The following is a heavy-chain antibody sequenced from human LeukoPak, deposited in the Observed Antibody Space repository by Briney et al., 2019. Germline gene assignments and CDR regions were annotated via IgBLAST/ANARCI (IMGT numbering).Heavy chain of an antibody. D-gene: IGHD3-3*01. Sequence: GRSLRLSCTASGFTFGDYAMSWVRQAPGKGLEWVGFIRSKAYGGTTEYAASVKGRFTISRDDSKSIAYLQMNSLKTEDTAVYYCSNGYGFWSGYYPFDYWGQGTLVTVSS. J-gene: IGHJ4*02. CDR1: GFTFGDYA. V-gene: IGHV3-49*04. CDR3: SNGYGFWSGYYPFDY. CDR2: IRSKAYGGTT.